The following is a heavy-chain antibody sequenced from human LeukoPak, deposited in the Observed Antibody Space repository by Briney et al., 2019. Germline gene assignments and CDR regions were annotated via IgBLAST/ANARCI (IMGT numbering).Heavy chain of an antibody. Sequence: PSETLSLTCTVSGGSISSYYWSWIRQPPGKGLEWIGYIYYSGSTNYNPSLKSRVAISVDTSKNQFSLKLSSVTSADTAVYYCARDDGGGGDAFDIWGQGTMATVSS. CDR3: ARDDGGGGDAFDI. D-gene: IGHD2-15*01. CDR1: GGSISSYY. CDR2: IYYSGST. V-gene: IGHV4-59*01. J-gene: IGHJ3*02.